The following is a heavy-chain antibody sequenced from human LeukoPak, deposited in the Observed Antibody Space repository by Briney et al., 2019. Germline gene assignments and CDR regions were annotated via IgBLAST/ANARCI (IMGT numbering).Heavy chain of an antibody. CDR2: INPKSGGT. Sequence: APVKVSCKASGYTFTGYYMPWVRQAPGQGLEWMGWINPKSGGTNYAQKFQGRVSMTRDTSISTAYMELSRLRSDDTAVYYCAFFEDSSSASHYWGQGTLVTVSS. V-gene: IGHV1-2*02. CDR1: GYTFTGYY. CDR3: AFFEDSSSASHY. J-gene: IGHJ4*02. D-gene: IGHD6-6*01.